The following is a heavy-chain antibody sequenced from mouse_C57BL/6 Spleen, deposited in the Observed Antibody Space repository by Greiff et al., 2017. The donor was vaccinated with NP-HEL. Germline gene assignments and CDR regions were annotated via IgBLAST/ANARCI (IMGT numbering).Heavy chain of an antibody. CDR1: GFTFTDYY. D-gene: IGHD2-3*01. CDR3: ARGGLLDY. CDR2: IRNKANGYTT. J-gene: IGHJ2*01. Sequence: EVKLMESGGGLVQPGGSLSLSCAASGFTFTDYYMSWVRQPPGKALEWLGFIRNKANGYTTEYSASVKGRFTISRDNSQSILYLQMNALRAEDSATYYCARGGLLDYWGQGTTLTVSS. V-gene: IGHV7-3*01.